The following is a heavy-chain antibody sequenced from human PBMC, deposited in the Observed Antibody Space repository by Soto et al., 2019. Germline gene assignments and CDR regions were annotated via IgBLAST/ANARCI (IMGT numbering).Heavy chain of an antibody. CDR3: ARQECSGGSCYDYYSYGMDV. Sequence: GESLKISCKGSGYSFTSYWIGWVRQMPGKGLEWMGIIYPGDSDTRYSPSFQGQVTISADKSISTAYLQWSSLKASDTAMYYCARQECSGGSCYDYYSYGMDVGGQGTAVTVA. J-gene: IGHJ6*02. V-gene: IGHV5-51*01. CDR1: GYSFTSYW. D-gene: IGHD2-15*01. CDR2: IYPGDSDT.